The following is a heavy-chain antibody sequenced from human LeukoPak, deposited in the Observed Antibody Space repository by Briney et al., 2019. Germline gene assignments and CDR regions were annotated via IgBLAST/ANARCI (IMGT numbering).Heavy chain of an antibody. CDR2: IYSGGTT. D-gene: IGHD4-17*01. J-gene: IGHJ5*02. Sequence: KSSETLSLTCTVSGGSISGDTYYWGWVRQPPGKGLEWIGTIYSGGTTYYNPSLKSRVIMSVDASKNQISLRLTSASATDTAMYYCAKPTGSKGWFGTWGQGTLVTVSS. CDR3: AKPTGSKGWFGT. V-gene: IGHV4-39*01. CDR1: GGSISGDTYY.